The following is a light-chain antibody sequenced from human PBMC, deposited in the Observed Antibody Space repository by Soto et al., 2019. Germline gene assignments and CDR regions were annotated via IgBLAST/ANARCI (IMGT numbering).Light chain of an antibody. V-gene: IGKV2D-29*02. CDR3: MQATQSL. Sequence: DIVMTQTPPSLPVNPGEPASISCTSSQSLLHSNGYTYLHGSLQKPGQSPHLLIYRVSNHLSGVPDRFRGSVSGGDFTLKINLVEAADVGVFYCMQATQSLLVGGTKVETK. J-gene: IGKJ4*01. CDR2: RVS. CDR1: QSLLHSNGYTY.